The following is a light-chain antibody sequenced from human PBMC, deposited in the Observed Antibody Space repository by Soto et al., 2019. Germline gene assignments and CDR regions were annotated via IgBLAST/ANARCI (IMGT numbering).Light chain of an antibody. Sequence: EIVLTQSPGTLSLSPGERATLSCRASQSVSNNYLAWYQQRPGQAPRLLIYGASKRATGIPDRFSGSGSGTDFTLSISSLQSEDFAVYYCQQYKNWPHTFGQGTKVEIK. V-gene: IGKV3-20*01. J-gene: IGKJ1*01. CDR1: QSVSNNY. CDR2: GAS. CDR3: QQYKNWPHT.